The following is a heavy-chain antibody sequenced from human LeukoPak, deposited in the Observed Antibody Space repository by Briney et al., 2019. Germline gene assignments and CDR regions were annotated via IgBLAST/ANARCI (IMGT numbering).Heavy chain of an antibody. CDR2: IDPNTGDS. D-gene: IGHD3-10*01. CDR3: AGGSGSFYGIDY. CDR1: AYTFTGYY. Sequence: GASVKVSCKASAYTFTGYYIHWVRQAPGQGLEWMGWIDPNTGDSNYVQRFQGRVTLTRDTSISTAYMDLSSLTSDDTAVYYCAGGSGSFYGIDYWGQGTLVTVSS. J-gene: IGHJ4*02. V-gene: IGHV1-2*02.